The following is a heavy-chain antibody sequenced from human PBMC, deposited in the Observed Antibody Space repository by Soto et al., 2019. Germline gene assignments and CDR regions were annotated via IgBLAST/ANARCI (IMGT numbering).Heavy chain of an antibody. J-gene: IGHJ5*02. CDR2: IYYSGST. CDR3: ARDHGFGELLAWFDP. D-gene: IGHD3-10*01. V-gene: IGHV4-59*01. CDR1: GGSISSYY. Sequence: SETLSLTCTVSGGSISSYYWSWIRQPPGKGLEWIGYIYYSGSTNYNPSLKGRVTISVDTSKNQFSLKLSSVTAADTAVYYCARDHGFGELLAWFDPWGQGTLVTVSS.